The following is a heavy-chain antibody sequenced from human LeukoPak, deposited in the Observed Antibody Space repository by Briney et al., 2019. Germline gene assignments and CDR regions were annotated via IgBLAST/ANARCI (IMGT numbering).Heavy chain of an antibody. J-gene: IGHJ4*02. CDR1: GFTFSSYA. Sequence: GGSLRLSCAASGFTFSSYAMHWVRQAPGKGLEWVSAITASGVGTYYADSVKGRFTISRDNSKNTLYLQMNSLRGEDTALYYCAKRGAAAGGGTYFDYWGQGTLVTVSS. V-gene: IGHV3-23*01. D-gene: IGHD6-13*01. CDR3: AKRGAAAGGGTYFDY. CDR2: ITASGVGT.